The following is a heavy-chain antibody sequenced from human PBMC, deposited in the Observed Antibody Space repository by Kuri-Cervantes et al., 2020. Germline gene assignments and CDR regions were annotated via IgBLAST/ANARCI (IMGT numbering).Heavy chain of an antibody. CDR1: GYTFTSHD. D-gene: IGHD3-10*01. CDR2: MNPNSGNT. V-gene: IGHV1-8*01. CDR3: ARGWGWFGELSAYFQTEPLKSGFNY. J-gene: IGHJ4*02. Sequence: ASVKVSCKASGYTFTSHDINWVRQATGQGLEWMGWMNPNSGNTGYAQKFQGRVTMTRNTSISTAYMELSSLRSEDTAVYYCARGWGWFGELSAYFQTEPLKSGFNYWGQGTLVTVSS.